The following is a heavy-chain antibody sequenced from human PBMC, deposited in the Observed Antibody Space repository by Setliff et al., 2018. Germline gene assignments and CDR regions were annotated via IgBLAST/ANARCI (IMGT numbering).Heavy chain of an antibody. CDR1: GFTFSSYA. J-gene: IGHJ4*02. V-gene: IGHV3-23*01. D-gene: IGHD3-22*01. CDR3: AKELEATTYYYDSSGYPGYFDY. CDR2: ISGSGGST. Sequence: GGSLRLSCAASGFTFSSYAMSWVRQAPGKGLEWVSAISGSGGSTYYADSVKGRFTISRDNSKNTLYLQMNSLRAEETAVYYCAKELEATTYYYDSSGYPGYFDYWGQGTLVTVSS.